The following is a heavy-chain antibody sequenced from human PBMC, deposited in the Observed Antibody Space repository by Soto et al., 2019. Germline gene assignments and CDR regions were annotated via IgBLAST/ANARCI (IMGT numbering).Heavy chain of an antibody. CDR2: IGGRGNSA. CDR1: GFIFTNSA. V-gene: IGHV3-23*01. D-gene: IGHD5-12*01. CDR3: VREGRGSFDF. Sequence: LRLSCAASGFIFTNSAMNWVRQAPGKGLEWVSVIGGRGNSAYYADSVQGRFTISRDNSKNTLSLQMSSLTADETAIYYCVREGRGSFDFWGRGTMVTVSS. J-gene: IGHJ3*01.